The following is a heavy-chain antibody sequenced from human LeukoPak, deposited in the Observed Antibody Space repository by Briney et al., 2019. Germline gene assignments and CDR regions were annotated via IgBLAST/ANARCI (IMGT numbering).Heavy chain of an antibody. CDR3: VTHYKGALLVHAFDF. V-gene: IGHV3-33*01. CDR1: GIPFKKYG. J-gene: IGHJ3*01. Sequence: GRSLRLSCAVSGIPFKKYGMHWVRQAPGKGLEWVATIWHDGSPTMYADSAKGRFTISRDDSKNMLYLQMNSLRAEDTAEYYCVTHYKGALLVHAFDFGAKGTRVTVSS. CDR2: IWHDGSPT. D-gene: IGHD1-1*01.